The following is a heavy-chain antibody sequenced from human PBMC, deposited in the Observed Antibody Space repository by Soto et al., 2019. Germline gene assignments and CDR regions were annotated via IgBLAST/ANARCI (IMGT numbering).Heavy chain of an antibody. Sequence: SVKVSCKASGGTFSSYAISWVRQAPGQGLEWMGGIIPIFGTANYAQKFQGRVTITADESTSTAYMELSSLRSEDTAVYYCARDLVIKKDDNWFDPWGQGTLVTVSS. J-gene: IGHJ5*02. CDR1: GGTFSSYA. CDR3: ARDLVIKKDDNWFDP. V-gene: IGHV1-69*13. CDR2: IIPIFGTA. D-gene: IGHD3-22*01.